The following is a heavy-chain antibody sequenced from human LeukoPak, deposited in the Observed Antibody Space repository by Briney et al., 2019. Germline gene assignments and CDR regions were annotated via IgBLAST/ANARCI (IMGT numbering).Heavy chain of an antibody. CDR1: GFTFSIYA. J-gene: IGHJ6*02. Sequence: GGSLRLSCAAAGFTFSIYAMNWVRQAPGKGLEWVSGISGSGGSTYYADSVKGRFTISRDNSKNTLYLQMNSLRAEDTAVYHCAKGRKSYYYGMDVWGQGTTVTVSS. CDR2: ISGSGGST. V-gene: IGHV3-23*01. CDR3: AKGRKSYYYGMDV.